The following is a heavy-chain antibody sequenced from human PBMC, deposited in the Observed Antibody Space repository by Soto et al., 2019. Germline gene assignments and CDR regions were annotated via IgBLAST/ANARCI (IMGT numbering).Heavy chain of an antibody. Sequence: QVQLVQSGAEVKKPGSSVKVSCKASGGTFSSYGVSWVRQAPEQGLEWMGGIIPLFGTTNYAQMFQGRVTSTVEETTSTAYRELSKLRSEDTAVYYCARDRGSGWFRDAFDIWGQFTMVTVSS. D-gene: IGHD6-19*01. J-gene: IGHJ3*02. CDR1: GGTFSSYG. CDR3: ARDRGSGWFRDAFDI. CDR2: IIPLFGTT. V-gene: IGHV1-69*01.